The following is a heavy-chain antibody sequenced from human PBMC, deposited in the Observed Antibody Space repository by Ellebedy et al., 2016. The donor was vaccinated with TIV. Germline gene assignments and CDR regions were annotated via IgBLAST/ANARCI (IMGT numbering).Heavy chain of an antibody. CDR2: INPNSGGT. D-gene: IGHD3-10*01. Sequence: ASVKVSXXASGGTFSSYAISWVRQAPGQGLEWMGWINPNSGGTNYAQKFQGRVTMTEDTSTDTAYMELSSLRSEDTAVYYCARWSTPGEEVLPFDYWGQGTLVTVSS. CDR1: GGTFSSYA. J-gene: IGHJ4*02. V-gene: IGHV1-8*02. CDR3: ARWSTPGEEVLPFDY.